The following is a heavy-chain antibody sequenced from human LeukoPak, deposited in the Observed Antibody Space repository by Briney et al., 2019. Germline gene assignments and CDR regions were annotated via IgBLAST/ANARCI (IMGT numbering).Heavy chain of an antibody. V-gene: IGHV1-2*02. CDR3: ARETPRQWLVGYYFDY. CDR2: INPNSGGT. D-gene: IGHD6-19*01. CDR1: GYTFTGYY. J-gene: IGHJ4*02. Sequence: ASVKVSCKASGYTFTGYYVHWVRQAPGQGLEWMGWINPNSGGTNYAQKFQGRVTMTRDTSISTAYMELSRLRSDDTAVYYCARETPRQWLVGYYFDYWGQGTLVTVSS.